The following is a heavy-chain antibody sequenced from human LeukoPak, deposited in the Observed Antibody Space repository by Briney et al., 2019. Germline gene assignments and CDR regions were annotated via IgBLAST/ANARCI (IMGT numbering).Heavy chain of an antibody. CDR3: ARLTMKNYYLDY. J-gene: IGHJ4*02. V-gene: IGHV4-59*01. CDR1: GASISSYY. Sequence: SETLSLTCSVFGASISSYYWSWIRQRPGKGLEWIAYIYYSGSTNYNPSLKSRVTISVDTSKNQFSLKLSSVTAADTAVYYGARLTMKNYYLDYWGQGTLVTVSS. CDR2: IYYSGST. D-gene: IGHD3-22*01.